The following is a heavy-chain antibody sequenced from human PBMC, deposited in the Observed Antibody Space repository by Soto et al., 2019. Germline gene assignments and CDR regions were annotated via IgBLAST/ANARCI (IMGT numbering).Heavy chain of an antibody. CDR3: ARDRIHSGYDE. D-gene: IGHD5-12*01. Sequence: ASVKVSCKASGYTFTTYTMHWVRQAPGQRLEWMGWINAGNGNTKYSQKFQGRVTITWDTSASTAYMELSSLRSEDTAVYYCARDRIHSGYDEWGQGTLVTVSS. V-gene: IGHV1-3*01. CDR2: INAGNGNT. CDR1: GYTFTTYT. J-gene: IGHJ4*02.